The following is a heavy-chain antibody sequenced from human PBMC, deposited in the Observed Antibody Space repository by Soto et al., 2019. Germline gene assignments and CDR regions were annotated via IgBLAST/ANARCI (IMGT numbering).Heavy chain of an antibody. V-gene: IGHV3-23*01. D-gene: IGHD2-2*02. CDR2: ISGGGGT. CDR3: AKAICTTAIRICGFDY. CDR1: GFTFTNYA. Sequence: EVQLLESGGALVQPGGSLRLSCTASGFTFTNYAMSWVRQAPGEGLEWVSAISGGGGTYYADSVKGRFTISRDDSKNTLYLQMSSLRAEDTDVYYCAKAICTTAIRICGFDYWGQGTLVTVSS. J-gene: IGHJ4*02.